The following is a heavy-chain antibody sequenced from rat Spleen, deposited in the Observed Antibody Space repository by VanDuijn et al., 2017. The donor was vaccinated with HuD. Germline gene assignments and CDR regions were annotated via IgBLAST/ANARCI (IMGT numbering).Heavy chain of an antibody. J-gene: IGHJ2*01. CDR1: GFTVSDYY. D-gene: IGHD1-6*01. V-gene: IGHV5-29*01. CDR3: ARGGFFRY. Sequence: EVQLMESNGGLVQPGRSLKLSCAASGFTVSDYYMAWVRQAPTAGLEWVATFCYAATVPSYRDSLKGRFTVSRDTAQNILYLQMNSLRSEETATYYCARGGFFRYWGQGVMVTVSS. CDR2: FCYAATVP.